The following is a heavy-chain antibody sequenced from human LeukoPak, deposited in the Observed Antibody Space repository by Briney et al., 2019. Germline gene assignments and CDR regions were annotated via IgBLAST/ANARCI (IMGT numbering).Heavy chain of an antibody. D-gene: IGHD3-22*01. CDR2: IYYSGST. CDR1: GGSISSGDYS. J-gene: IGHJ3*02. V-gene: IGHV4-30-4*01. CDR3: ARVPYDSSGYGAFDI. Sequence: PSETLSLTCTVSGGSISSGDYSWSWIRQPPGKGLEWIGYIYYSGSTYYNPSLKSRVTISVDTSKNQFSLKLSSVTAADTAVYYCARVPYDSSGYGAFDIWGQGTMVTVSS.